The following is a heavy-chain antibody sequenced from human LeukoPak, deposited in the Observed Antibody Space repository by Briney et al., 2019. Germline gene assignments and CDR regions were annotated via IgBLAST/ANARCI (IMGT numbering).Heavy chain of an antibody. CDR1: GFTFSNYW. D-gene: IGHD5-12*01. CDR2: INQDGSEE. V-gene: IGHV3-7*01. Sequence: PGGSLRLPCAASGFTFSNYWMTWVRQAPGKGLEWVAHINQDGSEEHYMDSVKARFTISRDNAKNSLSLQMNGLRAEDTAVYYCVRDGGVSGYDLLDYWGQGTLVTVSS. J-gene: IGHJ4*02. CDR3: VRDGGVSGYDLLDY.